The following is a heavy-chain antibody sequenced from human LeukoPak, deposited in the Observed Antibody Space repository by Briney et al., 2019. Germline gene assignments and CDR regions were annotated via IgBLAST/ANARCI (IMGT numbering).Heavy chain of an antibody. CDR1: GYTFTSYA. Sequence: ASVKVSCKASGYTFTSYAMNWVRQAPGQGPEWMGWINTNTGNPTYAQGSTGRFVFSLDTSVSTAYLQISSLKAEDTAVYYCARDSRDSGYGVQAYYWGQGTLVTVSS. CDR3: ARDSRDSGYGVQAYY. V-gene: IGHV7-4-1*02. J-gene: IGHJ4*02. CDR2: INTNTGNP. D-gene: IGHD5-12*01.